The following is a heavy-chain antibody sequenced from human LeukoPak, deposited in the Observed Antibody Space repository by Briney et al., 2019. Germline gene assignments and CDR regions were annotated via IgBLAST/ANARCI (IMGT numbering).Heavy chain of an antibody. CDR2: ISGSGGST. CDR3: AKDRSCSGSSCNVGS. CDR1: GFTFSSFA. V-gene: IGHV3-23*01. J-gene: IGHJ3*01. D-gene: IGHD2-2*01. Sequence: GGSLRLSCAASGFTFSSFAMSWVRQTPGKGLEWVSAISGSGGSTFYADSVKGRFTISRDNSKNTLFLQMNGLRAEDTAVYYCAKDRSCSGSSCNVGSWGQGTMVTVSS.